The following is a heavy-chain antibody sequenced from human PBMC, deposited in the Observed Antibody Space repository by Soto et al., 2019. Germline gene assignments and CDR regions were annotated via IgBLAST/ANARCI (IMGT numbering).Heavy chain of an antibody. CDR1: GFTFSNYP. CDR2: IFYDGSSK. V-gene: IGHV3-30-3*01. J-gene: IGHJ6*02. CDR3: ARGADPYGLDV. Sequence: GGSLRLSCAASGFTFSNYPMHWVRQAPGKGLEWVTLIFYDGSSKYYADSVKGRFTVSRDNSKNTLYLQMNSLTPEDTAMYYCARGADPYGLDVWGQGTTVTVSS.